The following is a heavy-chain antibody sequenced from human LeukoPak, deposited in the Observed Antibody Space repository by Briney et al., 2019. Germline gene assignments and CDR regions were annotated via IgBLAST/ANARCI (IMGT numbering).Heavy chain of an antibody. V-gene: IGHV4-4*09. CDR3: ARRVASYFDY. CDR2: IYTSGST. Sequence: SETLSLTCTVSGGSISSYYWSWIRQPPGKGLEWIGYIYTSGSTNYNPSLKGRVTISVDTSKNQFSLKLSSVTAADTAVYYCARRVASYFDYWGQGTLVTVSS. D-gene: IGHD2-15*01. CDR1: GGSISSYY. J-gene: IGHJ4*02.